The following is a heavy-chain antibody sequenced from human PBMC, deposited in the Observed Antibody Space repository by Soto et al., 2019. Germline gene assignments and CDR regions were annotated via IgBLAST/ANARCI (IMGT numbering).Heavy chain of an antibody. CDR3: AMREYYDSSGYYSDAFGI. Sequence: PGESLKISCKGSGYSFTSYWISWVRQMPGKGLEWMGRIDPSDSYTNYSPSFQGHVTISADKSTSTAYLQWSSLKASDTAMYYCAMREYYDSSGYYSDAFGIWGQGTMVTVSS. V-gene: IGHV5-10-1*01. D-gene: IGHD3-22*01. CDR2: IDPSDSYT. CDR1: GYSFTSYW. J-gene: IGHJ3*02.